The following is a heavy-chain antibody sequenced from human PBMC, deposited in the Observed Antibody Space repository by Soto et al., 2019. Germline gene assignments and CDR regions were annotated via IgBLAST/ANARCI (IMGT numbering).Heavy chain of an antibody. Sequence: QVQLQQWGAGLLKPSETLSLTCAVYGGSFSVYYWRWIRHPPGKGLEWIGQIHHTGNTNYSPSLRIRGSISVDTSKNQFSLKLSSVTAADTAVSYCARGTHRGTWYAVYWGQGTLVTVSS. CDR3: ARGTHRGTWYAVY. CDR1: GGSFSVYY. CDR2: IHHTGNT. D-gene: IGHD6-13*01. J-gene: IGHJ4*02. V-gene: IGHV4-34*01.